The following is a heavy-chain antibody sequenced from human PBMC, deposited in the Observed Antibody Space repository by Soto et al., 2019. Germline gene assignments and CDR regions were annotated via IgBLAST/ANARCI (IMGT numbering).Heavy chain of an antibody. CDR3: AEPVFNIETYYGAEYYQH. CDR2: ISWDVSST. D-gene: IGHD1-26*01. V-gene: IGHV3-43*01. J-gene: IGHJ1*01. CDR1: GFTFDDYT. Sequence: EMQLVESAGVVVQPGGSLRLSCAASGFTFDDYTMHWVRQASGKGLEWGSLISWDVSSTYYADSVKCRFTISRDNSKNSLFLQMNSLRTDDTALYYCAEPVFNIETYYGAEYYQHWGQGTLVTVSS.